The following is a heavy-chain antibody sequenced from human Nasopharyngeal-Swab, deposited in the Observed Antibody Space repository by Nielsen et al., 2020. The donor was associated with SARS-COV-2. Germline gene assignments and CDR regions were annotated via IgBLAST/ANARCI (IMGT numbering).Heavy chain of an antibody. CDR2: IYYSGST. D-gene: IGHD1-26*01. Sequence: SETLSLTCTVSGGSISSYYWSWIRQPPGKGLEWIGYIYYSGSTYYNPSLKSRVTISVDTSKNQFSLKLSSVTAADTAVYYCARDLPASVGATYYYMDVWGKGTTVTVSS. V-gene: IGHV4-59*12. CDR1: GGSISSYY. CDR3: ARDLPASVGATYYYMDV. J-gene: IGHJ6*03.